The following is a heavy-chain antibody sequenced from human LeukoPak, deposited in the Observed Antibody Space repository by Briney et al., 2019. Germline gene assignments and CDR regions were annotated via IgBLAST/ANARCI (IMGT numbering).Heavy chain of an antibody. CDR3: ARDRGTWNDDGFDY. CDR1: GGSISSGGYS. Sequence: SETLSLTCVVSGGSISSGGYSWNWIRQPPGKGLEWIGYIYNSGTTSYNLSLKSRVTMSVDTSKNQFSLKLSSVTAADTAVYYCARDRGTWNDDGFDYWGQGTLVTVSS. V-gene: IGHV4-30-4*07. CDR2: IYNSGTT. D-gene: IGHD1-1*01. J-gene: IGHJ4*02.